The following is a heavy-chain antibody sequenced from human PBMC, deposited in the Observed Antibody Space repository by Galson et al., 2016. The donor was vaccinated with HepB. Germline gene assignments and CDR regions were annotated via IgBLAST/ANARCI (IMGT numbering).Heavy chain of an antibody. V-gene: IGHV1-2*02. J-gene: IGHJ5*02. Sequence: SVKVSCKASGYTFSDYYLHWVRQAPGQGLEWMGWIDPNSGNTNSAQKFQGRVTTTRDTSVSTAYMELYRLTSEDTAVYSCARVRPGAAAWKPFDPWGQGTLVTVSS. CDR3: ARVRPGAAAWKPFDP. D-gene: IGHD6-13*01. CDR2: IDPNSGNT. CDR1: GYTFSDYY.